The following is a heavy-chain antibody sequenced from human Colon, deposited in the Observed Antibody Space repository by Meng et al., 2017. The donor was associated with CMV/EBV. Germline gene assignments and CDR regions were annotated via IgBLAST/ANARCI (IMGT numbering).Heavy chain of an antibody. CDR3: ARDPNWGSGY. CDR1: GITFTDSD. D-gene: IGHD7-27*01. Sequence: VQLVESGGGLFKPGDSLRLSCVVSGITFTDSDMSWVRQAPGKGLEWVSSINVNGNSAAYADSVRGRFTISRDNARNSLYLQMNSLRVEDTAFYYCARDPNWGSGYWGPGTLVTVS. CDR2: INVNGNSA. J-gene: IGHJ4*02. V-gene: IGHV3-11*06.